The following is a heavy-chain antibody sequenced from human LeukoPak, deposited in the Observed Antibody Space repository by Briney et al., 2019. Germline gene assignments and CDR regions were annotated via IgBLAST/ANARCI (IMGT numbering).Heavy chain of an antibody. CDR2: ISSSSSYI. V-gene: IGHV3-21*01. D-gene: IGHD6-19*01. CDR1: GFTFSSYS. J-gene: IGHJ2*01. Sequence: GGSLRLSCAASGFTFSSYSMNWVRQAPGKGLEWVSSISSSSSYIYYADSVKGRFTISRDNAKISLYLQMNSLRAEDTAVYYCARDGQQWLPLRPYWYFDLWGRGTLVTVSS. CDR3: ARDGQQWLPLRPYWYFDL.